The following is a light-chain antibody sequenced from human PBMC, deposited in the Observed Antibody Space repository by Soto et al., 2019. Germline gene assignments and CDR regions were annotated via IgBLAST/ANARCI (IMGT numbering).Light chain of an antibody. CDR2: GAS. CDR3: QQYGSSLMYT. CDR1: QYIGNN. Sequence: EIVMTQSPVTLSVSPGESATLSCRASQYIGNNLAWYQKKPGQAPRLLIYGASSRATGIPDRFSGSGSGTDFTLTISRLEPEDFAVYYCQQYGSSLMYTFGQGTKLEIK. V-gene: IGKV3-20*01. J-gene: IGKJ2*01.